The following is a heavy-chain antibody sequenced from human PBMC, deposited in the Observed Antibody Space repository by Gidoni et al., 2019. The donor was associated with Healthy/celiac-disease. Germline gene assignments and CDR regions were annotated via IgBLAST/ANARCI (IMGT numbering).Heavy chain of an antibody. CDR2: IRGSGGST. V-gene: IGHV3-23*01. CDR3: AKPYGDYGY. CDR1: GFTFLSYA. J-gene: IGHJ4*02. D-gene: IGHD4-17*01. Sequence: EVQLLESGGGLVQPGGSLRLSCEASGFTFLSYAMSWVRQDPGKGLEWVSAIRGSGGSTHYADSVKGRFTISRDNSKNTLYLQMNSLRAEDTAVYYCAKPYGDYGYWGQGTLVTVSS.